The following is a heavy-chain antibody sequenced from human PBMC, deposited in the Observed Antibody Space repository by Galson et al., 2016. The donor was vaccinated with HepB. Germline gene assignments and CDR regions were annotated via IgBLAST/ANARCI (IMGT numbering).Heavy chain of an antibody. D-gene: IGHD1-26*01. V-gene: IGHV3-74*01. J-gene: IGHJ5*02. CDR3: ARTAFSYSGSYWWFHP. CDR2: INSDGTST. CDR1: GFNFASYW. Sequence: SLRLSCAASGFNFASYWMYWVRQAPGKGLVWVSRINSDGTSTPYADSVRGRFTISRDNAKNTVYLQMNSLRAEDTAVYYCARTAFSYSGSYWWFHPWGQGTLVTVSS.